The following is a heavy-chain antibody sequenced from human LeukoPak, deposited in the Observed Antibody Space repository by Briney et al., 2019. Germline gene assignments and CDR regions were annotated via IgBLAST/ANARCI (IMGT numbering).Heavy chain of an antibody. Sequence: TSETLSLTCTVSGGSISGGTYYWGWIRQPPGKGLEWIGSIYYSGSTYYNPSLNSRVTISVDTSKNQFSLKLNSVTAADTAAYYCGGPNFYYMDVWGNGTTVTVSS. J-gene: IGHJ6*03. CDR3: GGPNFYYMDV. CDR2: IYYSGST. CDR1: GGSISGGTYY. V-gene: IGHV4-39*01.